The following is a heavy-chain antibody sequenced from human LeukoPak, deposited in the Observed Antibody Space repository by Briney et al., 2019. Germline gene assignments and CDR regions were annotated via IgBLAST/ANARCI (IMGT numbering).Heavy chain of an antibody. CDR2: IYHSGST. D-gene: IGHD3-10*01. J-gene: IGHJ3*02. CDR3: ARHAMVRGVMSAFDI. CDR1: GYSISSGYY. Sequence: SETLSLTCAVSGYSISSGYYWGWIRQPPGKGLEWIGSIYHSGSTYYNPSLKSRVTISVDTSKNQFSLKLSSVTAADTAVYYCARHAMVRGVMSAFDIWGQGTMVTISS. V-gene: IGHV4-38-2*01.